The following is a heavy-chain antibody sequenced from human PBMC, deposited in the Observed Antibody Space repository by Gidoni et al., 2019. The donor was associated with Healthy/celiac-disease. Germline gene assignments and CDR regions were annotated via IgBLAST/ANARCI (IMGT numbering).Heavy chain of an antibody. J-gene: IGHJ4*02. V-gene: IGHV1-3*01. D-gene: IGHD1-1*01. CDR1: GYTFTSYA. Sequence: QVQLVQSGAEVKKPGASVKVSCKASGYTFTSYAMHWVRQAPGQRLEWMGWINAGNGNTKYSQKFQGRVTITRDTSASTAYMELSSLRSEDTAVYYCARGAETFVQLERSRDFDYWGQGTLVTVSS. CDR3: ARGAETFVQLERSRDFDY. CDR2: INAGNGNT.